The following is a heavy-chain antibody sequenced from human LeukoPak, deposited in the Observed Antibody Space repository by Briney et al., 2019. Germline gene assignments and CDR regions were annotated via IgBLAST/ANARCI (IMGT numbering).Heavy chain of an antibody. D-gene: IGHD6-19*01. Sequence: SETLSLTCAVYGGSFSDYYWSWIRQPPGKGLEWIGEINHSGSTNYNPSLKSRVTISVDTSKNQFSLKLSSVTAADTAVYYCARVGGSGWYRNFDYWGQGTLVTVSS. CDR3: ARVGGSGWYRNFDY. CDR2: INHSGST. J-gene: IGHJ4*02. V-gene: IGHV4-34*01. CDR1: GGSFSDYY.